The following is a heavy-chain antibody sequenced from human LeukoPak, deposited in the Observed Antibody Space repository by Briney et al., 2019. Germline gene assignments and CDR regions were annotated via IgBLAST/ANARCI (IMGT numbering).Heavy chain of an antibody. CDR3: AKDHDAYYGGYLSHAFDI. J-gene: IGHJ3*02. D-gene: IGHD5-12*01. CDR1: GFTFSSYA. V-gene: IGHV3-23*01. Sequence: PGGSLRLSCAASGFTFSSYAMSWVRQAPGKGLEWVSAISGSGGSTYYADSVKGRFTISRDNSKNTLYLQMNSLRAEDTAVYYCAKDHDAYYGGYLSHAFDIWGQGTMVTVSS. CDR2: ISGSGGST.